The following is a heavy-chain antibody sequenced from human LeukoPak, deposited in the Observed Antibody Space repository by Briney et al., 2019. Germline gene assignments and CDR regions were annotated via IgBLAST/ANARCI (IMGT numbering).Heavy chain of an antibody. CDR3: ARGGSAYGGNLFDY. J-gene: IGHJ4*02. D-gene: IGHD4-23*01. Sequence: SETLSLTCTVSGGSISSYYWSWIRQPPGKGLEWIGYIYYSGSTNYNPPLKSRVTISVDTSKNQFSLKLSSVTAADTAVYYCARGGSAYGGNLFDYWGQGTLVTVSS. V-gene: IGHV4-59*01. CDR1: GGSISSYY. CDR2: IYYSGST.